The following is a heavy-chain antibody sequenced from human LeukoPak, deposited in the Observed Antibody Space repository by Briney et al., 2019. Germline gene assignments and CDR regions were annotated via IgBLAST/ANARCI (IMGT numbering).Heavy chain of an antibody. CDR1: GFTFSTYS. CDR2: IRSSSTTM. Sequence: GGSLRLSCAASGFTFSTYSMNWVRQAPGKGLEWVSHIRSSSTTMYYADSVKGRFTISRDNAKNSLYLQMNSLRAEDTAVYYCARDSNWVFDYWGQGTLVTVSS. V-gene: IGHV3-48*01. D-gene: IGHD1-1*01. CDR3: ARDSNWVFDY. J-gene: IGHJ4*02.